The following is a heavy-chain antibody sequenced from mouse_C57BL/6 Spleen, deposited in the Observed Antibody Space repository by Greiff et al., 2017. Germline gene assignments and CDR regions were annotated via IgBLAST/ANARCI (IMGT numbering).Heavy chain of an antibody. CDR2: IYPGNSDT. Sequence: VQLQQSGTELARPGASVKMSCKTSGYTFTSYWMHWVKQRPGQGLEWIGAIYPGNSDTNYNQKFKGKATLTADTSASTAYMQLSSLTTEDSAVYYCAREYNTTDVNFDVWGTGTTVTVSS. CDR1: GYTFTSYW. D-gene: IGHD1-1*01. V-gene: IGHV1-5*01. CDR3: AREYNTTDVNFDV. J-gene: IGHJ1*03.